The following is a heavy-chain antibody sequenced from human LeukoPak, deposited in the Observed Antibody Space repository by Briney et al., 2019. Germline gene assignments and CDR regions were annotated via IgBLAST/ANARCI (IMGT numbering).Heavy chain of an antibody. J-gene: IGHJ4*02. D-gene: IGHD4-17*01. CDR1: GGSISGGGYY. CDR3: ARGGDYGDLRYFDY. Sequence: PSETLSLTCTVSGGSISGGGYYWSWIRQHPGKSLEWIGYIYYSGSTYYNPSLKSRVTFSVDTSKNQFSLKLNSVTAADTAVYYCARGGDYGDLRYFDYWGQGTLVTVSS. CDR2: IYYSGST. V-gene: IGHV4-61*08.